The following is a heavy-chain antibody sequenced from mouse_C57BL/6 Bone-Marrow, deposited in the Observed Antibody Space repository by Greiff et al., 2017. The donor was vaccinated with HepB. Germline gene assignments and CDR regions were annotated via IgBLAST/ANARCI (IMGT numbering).Heavy chain of an antibody. CDR1: GFTFSSYA. V-gene: IGHV5-4*01. CDR3: ASEVMVTTGFYAMDY. J-gene: IGHJ4*01. Sequence: EVQGVESGGGLVKPGGSLKLSCAASGFTFSSYAMSWVRQTPEKRLEWVATISDGGSYTYYPDNVKGRFTISRDNAKNNLYLQMSHLKSEDTAMYYCASEVMVTTGFYAMDYWGQGTSVTVSS. D-gene: IGHD2-3*01. CDR2: ISDGGSYT.